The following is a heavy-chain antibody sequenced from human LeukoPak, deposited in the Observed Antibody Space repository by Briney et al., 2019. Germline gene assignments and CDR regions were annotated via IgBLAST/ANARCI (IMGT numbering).Heavy chain of an antibody. Sequence: SETLSLTCAVYGGSFSGYYWSWIRQPPGKGLEWIGEINHSGSTNYNPSLKSRVTISVDTSKNQFSLKLSSVTAADTAVYYCARMEWSDYYYYYYMDVWGKGTTVTVSS. D-gene: IGHD3-3*01. J-gene: IGHJ6*03. V-gene: IGHV4-34*01. CDR2: INHSGST. CDR3: ARMEWSDYYYYYYMDV. CDR1: GGSFSGYY.